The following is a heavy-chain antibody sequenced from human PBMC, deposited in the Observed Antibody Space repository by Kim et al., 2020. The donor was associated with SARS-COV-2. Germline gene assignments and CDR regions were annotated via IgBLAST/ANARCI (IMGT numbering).Heavy chain of an antibody. V-gene: IGHV3-23*01. CDR2: ISGGGVT. CDR1: GFTFSSYG. CDR3: ATGGYCSGGNCYRPLGDY. Sequence: GGSLRLSCAASGFTFSSYGMTWVRQAPGKGLEWVSVISGGGVTYYADSVKGRFTISRDNSKNTLYLQMNSLRGADTAVYYCATGGYCSGGNCYRPLGDYWGQGTLVTVSS. J-gene: IGHJ4*02. D-gene: IGHD2-15*01.